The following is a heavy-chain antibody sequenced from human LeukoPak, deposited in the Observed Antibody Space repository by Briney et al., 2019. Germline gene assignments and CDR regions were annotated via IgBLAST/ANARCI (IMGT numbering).Heavy chain of an antibody. V-gene: IGHV1-18*01. D-gene: IGHD3-22*01. CDR3: ARAEMYYYDSSGYTFDY. Sequence: VASVKVSCKASGYTFTSYGISWVRQAPGQGLEWMGWISAYNGNTNYAQKLQGRVTITADESTSTAYMELRSLRSEDTAVYYCARAEMYYYDSSGYTFDYWGQGTLVTVSS. CDR2: ISAYNGNT. J-gene: IGHJ4*02. CDR1: GYTFTSYG.